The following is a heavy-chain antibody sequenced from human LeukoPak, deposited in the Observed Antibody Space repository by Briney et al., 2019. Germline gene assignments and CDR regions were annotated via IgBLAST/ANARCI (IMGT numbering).Heavy chain of an antibody. D-gene: IGHD3-22*01. CDR3: ARRIVMAGADGADYLDY. V-gene: IGHV5-51*01. Sequence: GESLKISCQNSGDSFINYWIVWVRQTPGKGLEWMGSFYPGDSDTRYSPSFQGQVTISADKSISTAYLQWSSLKASDTAMYHCARRIVMAGADGADYLDYWGQGTLVTVSS. CDR2: FYPGDSDT. J-gene: IGHJ4*02. CDR1: GDSFINYW.